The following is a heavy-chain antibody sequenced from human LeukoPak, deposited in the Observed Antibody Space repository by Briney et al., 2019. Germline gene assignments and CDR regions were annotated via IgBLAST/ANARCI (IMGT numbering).Heavy chain of an antibody. V-gene: IGHV3-64*01. Sequence: GGSLRLSCAASGFTFSSYAMHWVRQAPGKGLEYVSAISSNGGSTYYANSVKGRFTISRDSSKNTLYLQMGSLRAEDMAVYYCARVASGGDYRSGGDDYWGQGTLVTVSS. CDR3: ARVASGGDYRSGGDDY. D-gene: IGHD4-17*01. J-gene: IGHJ4*02. CDR1: GFTFSSYA. CDR2: ISSNGGST.